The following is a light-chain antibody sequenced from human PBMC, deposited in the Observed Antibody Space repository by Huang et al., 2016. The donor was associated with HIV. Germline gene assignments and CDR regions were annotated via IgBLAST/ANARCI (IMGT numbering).Light chain of an antibody. CDR1: QDISNS. V-gene: IGKV1-NL1*01. Sequence: DIQMTQSPSSLSASAVDRVTITCRASQDISNSLAWYQQKPGKAPKLLLFATSRLECAVPSRFSGVGSGTHYTLTISNLQPEDFATYYCQQYYITPPIAFGQGTRLEI. J-gene: IGKJ5*01. CDR2: ATS. CDR3: QQYYITPPIA.